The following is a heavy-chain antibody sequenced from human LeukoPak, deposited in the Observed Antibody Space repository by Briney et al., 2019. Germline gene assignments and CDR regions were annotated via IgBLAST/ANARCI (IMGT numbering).Heavy chain of an antibody. D-gene: IGHD2/OR15-2a*01. CDR3: ARAKYYRDY. CDR1: GGSISSSSYY. CDR2: INHSGST. V-gene: IGHV4-39*07. Sequence: SETMSLTCTVSGGSISSSSYYWGWIRQPAGKGLEWIGEINHSGSTNYNPSLKSRVTISVDTSKNQFSLKLSSVTAADTAVYYCARAKYYRDYWGQGTLVTVSS. J-gene: IGHJ4*02.